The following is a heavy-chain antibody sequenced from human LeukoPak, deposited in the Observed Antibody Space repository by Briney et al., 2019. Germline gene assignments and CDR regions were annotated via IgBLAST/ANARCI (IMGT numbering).Heavy chain of an antibody. Sequence: GGSLRLSCGASRFTFTDYSMNWVRQAPGKGLEWVSSISSSSSYIYYADSVKGRFTISRDNAKNSLYLQMNSLRAEDTAVYYCARARGAVADFNWFDPWGQGTLVTVSS. D-gene: IGHD6-19*01. CDR3: ARARGAVADFNWFDP. CDR2: ISSSSSYI. J-gene: IGHJ5*02. V-gene: IGHV3-21*01. CDR1: RFTFTDYS.